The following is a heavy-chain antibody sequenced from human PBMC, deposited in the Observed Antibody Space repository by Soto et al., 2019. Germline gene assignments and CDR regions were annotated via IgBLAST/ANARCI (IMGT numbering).Heavy chain of an antibody. Sequence: SLRLSCAASGFTFSSYGMHWVRQAPGKGLEWVAVISYDGSNKYYADSVKGRFTISRDNSKNTLYLQMNSLRAEDTAVYYCAKQGYYGSGSYYMRYYYYGMDVWGQGTTVTVSS. V-gene: IGHV3-30*18. CDR3: AKQGYYGSGSYYMRYYYYGMDV. D-gene: IGHD3-10*01. CDR1: GFTFSSYG. CDR2: ISYDGSNK. J-gene: IGHJ6*02.